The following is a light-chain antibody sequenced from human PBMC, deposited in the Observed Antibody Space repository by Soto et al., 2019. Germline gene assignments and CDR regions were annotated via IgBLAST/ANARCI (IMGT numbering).Light chain of an antibody. CDR3: QQRSNWPPLN. Sequence: EIVLTQSPATLCLSPGERATLACRASQSVSSYLAWYQQKPGQAPRLLIYDASNRATGIPARFSGSGPGTDFTLTISSLEPEDFAVYYCQQRSNWPPLNFGGGTKVEIK. V-gene: IGKV3-11*01. CDR2: DAS. CDR1: QSVSSY. J-gene: IGKJ4*01.